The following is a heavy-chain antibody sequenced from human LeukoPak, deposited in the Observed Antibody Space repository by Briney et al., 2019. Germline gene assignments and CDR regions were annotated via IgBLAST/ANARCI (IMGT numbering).Heavy chain of an antibody. Sequence: ASVKVSCKASGYTFTSYGISWVRQAPGQELQWMGWISAYNGNTNYAQKLQGRVTMTTDTSTSTAYMELRSLRSDDTAVYYCARESGDILTGYPNIDYWGQGTLVTVSS. J-gene: IGHJ4*02. CDR2: ISAYNGNT. D-gene: IGHD3-9*01. CDR1: GYTFTSYG. CDR3: ARESGDILTGYPNIDY. V-gene: IGHV1-18*01.